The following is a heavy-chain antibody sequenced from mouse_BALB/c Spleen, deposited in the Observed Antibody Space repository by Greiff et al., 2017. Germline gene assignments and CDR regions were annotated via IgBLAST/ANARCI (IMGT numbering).Heavy chain of an antibody. Sequence: EVQGVESGGGLVKPGGSLKLSCAASGFTFSSYAMSWVRQTPEKRLEWVASISSGGSTYYPDSVKGRFTISRDNARNILYLQMSSLRSEDTAMYYCARKRVYDGSYFDVWGAGTTVTVSS. CDR2: ISSGGST. CDR1: GFTFSSYA. J-gene: IGHJ1*01. V-gene: IGHV5-6-5*01. CDR3: ARKRVYDGSYFDV. D-gene: IGHD2-3*01.